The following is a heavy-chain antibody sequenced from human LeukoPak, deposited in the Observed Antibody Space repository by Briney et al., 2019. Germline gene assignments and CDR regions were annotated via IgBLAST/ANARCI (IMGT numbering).Heavy chain of an antibody. CDR2: INHSGST. V-gene: IGHV4-34*01. D-gene: IGHD3-22*01. CDR3: ASHVVYYYDSSGYYGRRGSGFDP. CDR1: GGSFSGYY. Sequence: SETLSLTCAVYGGSFSGYYWSWIRQSPGKGLEWIGEINHSGSTNYNPSLKSRVTISVDTSKNQFSLKLSSVTAADTAVYYCASHVVYYYDSSGYYGRRGSGFDPWGQGTLVTVSS. J-gene: IGHJ5*02.